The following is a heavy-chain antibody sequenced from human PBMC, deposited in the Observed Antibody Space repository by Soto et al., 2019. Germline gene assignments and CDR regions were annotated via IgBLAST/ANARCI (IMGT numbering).Heavy chain of an antibody. V-gene: IGHV3-11*06. CDR2: ISSSSSYT. Sequence: VGSLRLSCAACGFTFSDYYMSWIRQAPGKGLEWVSYISSSSSYTNYADSVKGRFTISRDNAKNSLYLQMNSLRAEDTAVYYCARGGMITFGGVIAQYYYYGMDVWGQGTTVTVSS. CDR1: GFTFSDYY. J-gene: IGHJ6*02. D-gene: IGHD3-16*02. CDR3: ARGGMITFGGVIAQYYYYGMDV.